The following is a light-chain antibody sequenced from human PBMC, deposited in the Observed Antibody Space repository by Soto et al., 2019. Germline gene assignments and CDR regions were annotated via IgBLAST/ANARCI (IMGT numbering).Light chain of an antibody. CDR3: RQYGSSPYT. CDR1: QSVTSSL. Sequence: EIVLTQSPGTLSLSPGERATLSCRASQSVTSSLLGWYQQKPGQAPRLLIFGASNRATGISDRFSGSGSGTDFTLTISRLEPEDFAVYYCRQYGSSPYTFGQGT. CDR2: GAS. V-gene: IGKV3-20*01. J-gene: IGKJ2*01.